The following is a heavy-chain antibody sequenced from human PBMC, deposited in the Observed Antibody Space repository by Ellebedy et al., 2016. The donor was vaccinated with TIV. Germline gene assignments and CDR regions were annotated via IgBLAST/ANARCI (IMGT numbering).Heavy chain of an antibody. V-gene: IGHV3-9*01. CDR2: ISWNSGSI. Sequence: GGSLRLSCAASGFTFDDYAMHWVRQAPGKGLEWVSGISWNSGSIGYADSVKGRFTISRDNAKNSLYLQMNSLRAEDTALYYCAKDGTPYYDSSEPYYFDYWGQGTLVTVSS. CDR3: AKDGTPYYDSSEPYYFDY. CDR1: GFTFDDYA. D-gene: IGHD3-22*01. J-gene: IGHJ4*02.